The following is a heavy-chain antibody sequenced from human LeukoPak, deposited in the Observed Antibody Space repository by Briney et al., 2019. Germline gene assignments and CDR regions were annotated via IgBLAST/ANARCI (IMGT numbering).Heavy chain of an antibody. CDR3: TRWIAARPFDY. Sequence: PGGSLRLPCAASGFTFSGSAMHWVRQASGKWLEWVGRIRSKANSYATAYAASVKGRFTISRDDSKNTAYLQMNSLKTEDTAVYYCTRWIAARPFDYWGQGTLVTVSS. D-gene: IGHD6-6*01. CDR2: IRSKANSYAT. CDR1: GFTFSGSA. J-gene: IGHJ4*02. V-gene: IGHV3-73*01.